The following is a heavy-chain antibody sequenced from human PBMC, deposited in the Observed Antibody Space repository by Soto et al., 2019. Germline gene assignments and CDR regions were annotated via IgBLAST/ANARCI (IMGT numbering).Heavy chain of an antibody. V-gene: IGHV3-30-3*01. CDR3: ARAASLRVPLIAVAGTEPMDV. CDR1: GFTFSSYA. J-gene: IGHJ6*02. Sequence: GGSLRLSCAASGFTFSSYAMHWVRQAPGKGLEWVAVISYDGSNKYYADSVKGRFTISRDNSKNTLYLQMNSLRAEDTAVYYCARAASLRVPLIAVAGTEPMDVWGQGTTVTVSS. D-gene: IGHD6-19*01. CDR2: ISYDGSNK.